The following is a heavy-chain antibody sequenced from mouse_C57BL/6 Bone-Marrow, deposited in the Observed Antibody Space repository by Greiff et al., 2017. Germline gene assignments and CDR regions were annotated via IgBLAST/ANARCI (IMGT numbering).Heavy chain of an antibody. D-gene: IGHD1-1*02. CDR1: GYTFTSYW. V-gene: IGHV1-61*01. CDR2: IYPSDSET. CDR3: ARTPYDGRFEY. J-gene: IGHJ3*01. Sequence: QVQLQQPGAELVRPGSSVKLSCKASGYTFTSYWMDWVKQRPGQGLEWIGNIYPSDSETHYNQKFNDKATLTVDKSSSTAYMQLSSMSSEYSAVYYGARTPYDGRFEYWGQGTLVTVSA.